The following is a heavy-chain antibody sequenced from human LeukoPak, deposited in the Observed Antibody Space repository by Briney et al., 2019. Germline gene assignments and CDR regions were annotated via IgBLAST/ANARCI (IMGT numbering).Heavy chain of an antibody. CDR1: GGSISSYY. J-gene: IGHJ4*02. D-gene: IGHD5-24*01. CDR3: ASASIETRTFDY. CDR2: IYYSGST. V-gene: IGHV4-59*08. Sequence: SETLSLTCTVSGGSISSYYWSWIRQPPGKGLEWIGYIYYSGSTNYNPSLKSRVTISVDTSKNQFSLKLSSVTAADTAVYYCASASIETRTFDYWGQGTLVTVSS.